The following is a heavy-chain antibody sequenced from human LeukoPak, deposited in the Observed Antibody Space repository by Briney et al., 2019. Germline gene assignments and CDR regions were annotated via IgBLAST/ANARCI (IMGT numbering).Heavy chain of an antibody. CDR1: GFTFSSYV. J-gene: IGHJ4*02. V-gene: IGHV3-23*01. D-gene: IGHD6-19*01. CDR3: ALTNPRGGWCFDY. Sequence: GGSLRLSCAASGFTFSSYVMSWVRQAPGKGLEWVSTISGSGGGTYYADSVKGRFTISRDNSKNTLYLQMNSLRAEDTAVYYCALTNPRGGWCFDYWGQGTLVTVSS. CDR2: ISGSGGGT.